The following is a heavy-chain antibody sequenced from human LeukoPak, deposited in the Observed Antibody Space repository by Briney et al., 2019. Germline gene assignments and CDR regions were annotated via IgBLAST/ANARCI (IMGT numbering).Heavy chain of an antibody. J-gene: IGHJ2*01. CDR1: GGSISSGSYY. CDR3: ARDGGVSTVTTPYWYFDL. Sequence: KSSETLSLTCTVSGGSISSGSYYWSWIRQSAGKGLEWIGRIYTSGRTNYNPSLKSRVTISVDTSKNQFSLKLSSVTAADTAVYYCARDGGVSTVTTPYWYFDLWGRGTLVTVSS. D-gene: IGHD4-17*01. V-gene: IGHV4-61*02. CDR2: IYTSGRT.